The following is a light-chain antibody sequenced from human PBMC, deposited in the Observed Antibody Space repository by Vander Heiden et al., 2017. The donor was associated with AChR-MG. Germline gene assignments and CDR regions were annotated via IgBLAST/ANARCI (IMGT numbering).Light chain of an antibody. CDR1: ESVSSY. J-gene: IGKJ1*01. CDR2: DAS. CDR3: QQRSNWP. Sequence: EIVLTQSPATLPLSPGERATLSCRASESVSSYLAWYQQKPGQAPRLLIYDASNRATGIPARFSGSGSATDFTLTSSGLEPEDFAVYCSQQRSNWPFGQGTKVEIK. V-gene: IGKV3-11*01.